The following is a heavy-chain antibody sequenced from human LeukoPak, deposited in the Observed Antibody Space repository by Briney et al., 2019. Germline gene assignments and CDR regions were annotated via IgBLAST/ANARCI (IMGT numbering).Heavy chain of an antibody. CDR2: IYPGDSDT. CDR1: GYRFTSYW. CDR3: ARQRNYDILTGDYGMDY. V-gene: IGHV5-51*01. J-gene: IGHJ4*02. Sequence: GESLQISCKGSGYRFTSYWIGWVRQMPGKGLEWMGIIYPGDSDTGYSPSFQGQVTISADKSISTAYLQWSSLKASDNAMYYCARQRNYDILTGDYGMDYWGQGTLVTVSS. D-gene: IGHD3-9*01.